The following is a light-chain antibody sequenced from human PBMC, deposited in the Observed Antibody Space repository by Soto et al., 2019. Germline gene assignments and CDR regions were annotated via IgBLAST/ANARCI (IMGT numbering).Light chain of an antibody. CDR3: QEFGNSPYT. V-gene: IGKV3-20*01. CDR2: GAS. J-gene: IGKJ2*01. Sequence: EMVLTQSPGTLSLSPGERATLSCRASQSVSSSYLAWYQQKPGQAPRLLIYGASSRATGIPHRFSGSGSGTDFTLTISRLAPEEFAVYYCQEFGNSPYTFGQGTRLEIK. CDR1: QSVSSSY.